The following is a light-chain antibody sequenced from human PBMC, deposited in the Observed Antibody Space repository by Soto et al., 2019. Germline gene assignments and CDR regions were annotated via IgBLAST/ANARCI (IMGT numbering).Light chain of an antibody. V-gene: IGKV3-11*01. CDR3: QQRSNWPST. CDR1: QSVSGY. J-gene: IGKJ4*01. CDR2: DAS. Sequence: EIVLTQSPATLSLSPGNRATLSCRASQSVSGYLAWYQQKPGQAPRLLIYDASNRSTGIPARCSGSGSGKDFTLTITSLEPEEFAVYYCQQRSNWPSTFGGGTKVEI.